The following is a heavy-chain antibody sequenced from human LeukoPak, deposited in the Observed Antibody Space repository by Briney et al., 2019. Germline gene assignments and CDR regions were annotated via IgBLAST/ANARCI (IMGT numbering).Heavy chain of an antibody. CDR3: ARDPYSGTYGHLYYYYMDV. D-gene: IGHD1-26*01. Sequence: PGGSLRLSCAASGFTFSSYAMSWVRQAPGQALEWVSSITSDSRYMYYGDSVKGRFTISRDNAKSSLFLQMDSLRDEDTAVYYCARDPYSGTYGHLYYYYMDVWGKGTTVTVSS. CDR2: ITSDSRYM. CDR1: GFTFSSYA. J-gene: IGHJ6*03. V-gene: IGHV3-21*01.